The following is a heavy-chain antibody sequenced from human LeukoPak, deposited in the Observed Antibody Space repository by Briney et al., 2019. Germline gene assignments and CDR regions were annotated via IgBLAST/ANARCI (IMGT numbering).Heavy chain of an antibody. CDR2: IYSGGST. J-gene: IGHJ4*02. CDR1: GFTVSSNY. CDR3: ARVLDQIHSPIAAAEDY. D-gene: IGHD6-13*01. V-gene: IGHV3-53*01. Sequence: GGSLRLSCAASGFTVSSNYMSWVRQAPGKGLEWVSVIYSGGSTYYADSVKGRFTISRDNSKNTLYLQMNSLRAEDTAVYYCARVLDQIHSPIAAAEDYWGQGTLVTVSS.